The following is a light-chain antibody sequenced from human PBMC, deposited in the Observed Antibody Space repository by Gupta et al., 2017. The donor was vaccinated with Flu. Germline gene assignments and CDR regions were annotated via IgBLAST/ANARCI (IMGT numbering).Light chain of an antibody. CDR2: DAS. J-gene: IGKJ2*01. CDR3: QKRSNSPPYT. Sequence: TLSSYPGERATLSCRASQSVGTYLARYQQKSGQTPRLLIYDASNSATGIPARFSGSGCGTDFTLTISSQEPEDFAGYYCQKRSNSPPYTFGQGTKVEI. V-gene: IGKV3-11*01. CDR1: QSVGTY.